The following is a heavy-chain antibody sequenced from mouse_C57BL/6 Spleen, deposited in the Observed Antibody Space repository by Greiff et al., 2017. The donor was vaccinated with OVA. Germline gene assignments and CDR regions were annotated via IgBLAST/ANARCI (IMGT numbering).Heavy chain of an antibody. D-gene: IGHD1-1*01. V-gene: IGHV1-42*01. Sequence: EVQLQQSGPELVKPGASVKISCKASGYSFTGYYMNWVKQSPEKSLEWIGEINPSTGGTTYNQKFKAKATLTVDKSSSTAYMQLKSLTSEDSAVYYCARYGSSYQNYAMDYWGQGTSVTVSS. CDR3: ARYGSSYQNYAMDY. CDR1: GYSFTGYY. CDR2: INPSTGGT. J-gene: IGHJ4*01.